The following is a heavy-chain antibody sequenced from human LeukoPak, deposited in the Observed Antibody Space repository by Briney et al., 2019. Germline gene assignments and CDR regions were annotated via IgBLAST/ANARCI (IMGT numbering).Heavy chain of an antibody. J-gene: IGHJ3*02. Sequence: GGSLRLSCAASGFRFSSYAMSWVRQAPGKGLEWVSAISGSGVSTYYADSVKGRFTVSRDNSKNTLHLQMNILRVEDTAVYCVKDWGVLPDYSADGFDIWGPGTVVTVSS. CDR2: ISGSGVST. CDR3: VKDWGVLPDYSADGFDI. D-gene: IGHD4-11*01. V-gene: IGHV3-23*01. CDR1: GFRFSSYA.